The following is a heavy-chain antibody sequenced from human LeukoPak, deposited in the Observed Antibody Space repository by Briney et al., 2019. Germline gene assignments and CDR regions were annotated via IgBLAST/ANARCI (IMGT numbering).Heavy chain of an antibody. J-gene: IGHJ6*02. Sequence: SVKVSCKASGFTFTSSAMQWVRQARGQRLEWIGWIVVGGGNTNYAQKFQERVTITRDMSTSTAYMELSSLRSEDTAVYYCAADVPLSPATVDYYYGMDVWGQGTTVTVSS. V-gene: IGHV1-58*02. CDR3: AADVPLSPATVDYYYGMDV. CDR1: GFTFTSSA. CDR2: IVVGGGNT. D-gene: IGHD4-23*01.